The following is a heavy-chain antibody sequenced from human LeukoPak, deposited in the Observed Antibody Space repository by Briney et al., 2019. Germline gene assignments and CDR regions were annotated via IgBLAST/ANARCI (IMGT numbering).Heavy chain of an antibody. CDR3: ARLITGTTTAFDI. V-gene: IGHV1-69*05. D-gene: IGHD1-7*01. CDR2: IIPIFGTA. CDR1: GYTFTGYY. Sequence: SVKVSCKASGYTFTGYYMHWVRQAPGQGLEWMGRIIPIFGTANYAQKFQGRVTITTDESTSTAYMELSSLRSEDTAVYYCARLITGTTTAFDIWGQGTMVTVSS. J-gene: IGHJ3*02.